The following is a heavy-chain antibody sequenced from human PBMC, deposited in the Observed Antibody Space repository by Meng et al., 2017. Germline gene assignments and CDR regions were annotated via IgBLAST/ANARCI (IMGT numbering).Heavy chain of an antibody. CDR2: INRSGST. J-gene: IGHJ2*01. CDR1: GGSFRGYY. CDR3: AREIAVAAHYYWYFDL. V-gene: IGHV4-34*02. Sequence: QVPLKQWSACLLTPSETLSLTCAVYGGSFRGYYWSWIRQPPGKGLEWIGEINRSGSTNYNPSLKSRVTISVDTSKNQFSLKLNSVTAADTAVYYCAREIAVAAHYYWYFDLWGRGTLVTVSS. D-gene: IGHD6-19*01.